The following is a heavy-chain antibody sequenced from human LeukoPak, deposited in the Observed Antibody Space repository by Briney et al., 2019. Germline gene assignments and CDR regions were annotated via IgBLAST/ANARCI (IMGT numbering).Heavy chain of an antibody. D-gene: IGHD3-22*01. CDR3: ARDVITPPLDC. Sequence: GGSLRLSCAASGFTFSSFEMNWVRQAPGKGLEWISYIGSSGVITYYADSVKGRFTVSRDNAKNSLYLQMDSLRAEDTAVYYCARDVITPPLDCWGQGTLVTVSS. CDR1: GFTFSSFE. J-gene: IGHJ4*02. V-gene: IGHV3-48*03. CDR2: IGSSGVIT.